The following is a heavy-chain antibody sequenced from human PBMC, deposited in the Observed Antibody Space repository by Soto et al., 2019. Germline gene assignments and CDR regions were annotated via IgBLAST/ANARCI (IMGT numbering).Heavy chain of an antibody. CDR2: MSWNSGTI. D-gene: IGHD6-19*01. V-gene: IGHV3-9*01. CDR1: GFTFDDSA. CDR3: AKDIRRGFSSAWGD. Sequence: EVQLVASGGGLVQPGRSLRLSCAASGFTFDDSAMHWVRQAPGKGLEWVSGMSWNSGTIAYADSVKGRFTVSRDNAKNSLYLQMNSLRADDTAVYYCAKDIRRGFSSAWGDWGQGALVTVSS. J-gene: IGHJ4*02.